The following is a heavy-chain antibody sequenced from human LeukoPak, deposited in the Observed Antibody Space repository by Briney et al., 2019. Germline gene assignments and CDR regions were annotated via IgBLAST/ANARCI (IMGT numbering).Heavy chain of an antibody. CDR1: GGSIRGYY. CDR3: ARMVGWGARRYYYYYMDV. V-gene: IGHV4-59*01. D-gene: IGHD1-26*01. CDR2: IYSSGST. J-gene: IGHJ6*03. Sequence: PSETLSLTCNVSGGSIRGYYWSWIRQPPGKGLEWIGYIYSSGSTNYNPSLKSRVTISVDTSKNQFSLKLSSVTAADTAVYYCARMVGWGARRYYYYYMDVWGKGTTVTISS.